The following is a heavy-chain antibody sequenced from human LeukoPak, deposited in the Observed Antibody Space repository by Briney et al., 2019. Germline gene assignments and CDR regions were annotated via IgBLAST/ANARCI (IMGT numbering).Heavy chain of an antibody. J-gene: IGHJ4*02. CDR1: GVPFGRYS. Sequence: KPSETLSLTCAVSGVPFGRYSWTWIRQSPGKGLECIGEINFSGYTKYNPSLKSRVTMSVDTSKNQFSLKLASVTAADTAIYFCARVGSTPAKFDHWGQGTLVTVSS. V-gene: IGHV4-34*01. CDR2: INFSGYT. D-gene: IGHD2-2*01. CDR3: ARVGSTPAKFDH.